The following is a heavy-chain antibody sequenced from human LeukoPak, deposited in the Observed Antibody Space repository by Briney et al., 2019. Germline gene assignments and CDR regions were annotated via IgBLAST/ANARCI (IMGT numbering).Heavy chain of an antibody. CDR2: IYYSGST. D-gene: IGHD3-3*01. CDR3: ARDLGGYDFWSGSPGY. CDR1: GGSISSGDYY. Sequence: PSQTLSLTCTVSGGSISSGDYYWSWIRQPPGKGLEWIGYIYYSGSTYYNPSLKSRVTISVDTSKNQFSLKLSSVTAADTAVYYCARDLGGYDFWSGSPGYWGQGTLVTVSS. V-gene: IGHV4-30-4*08. J-gene: IGHJ4*02.